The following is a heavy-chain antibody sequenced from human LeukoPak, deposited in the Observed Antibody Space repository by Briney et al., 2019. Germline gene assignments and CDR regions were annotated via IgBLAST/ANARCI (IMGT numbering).Heavy chain of an antibody. V-gene: IGHV3-23*01. CDR2: ISGSGGST. CDR1: GFTFGSFD. CDR3: ARDQGRVQQQLPLLD. D-gene: IGHD6-13*01. J-gene: IGHJ4*02. Sequence: GGSLRLSCAASGFTFGSFDMNWVRQAPGKGLEWVSGISGSGGSTYYADSVKGRLIISRDNSKNTLYLKMSSLRAEDTAVNYCARDQGRVQQQLPLLDWGQGTLVTVSS.